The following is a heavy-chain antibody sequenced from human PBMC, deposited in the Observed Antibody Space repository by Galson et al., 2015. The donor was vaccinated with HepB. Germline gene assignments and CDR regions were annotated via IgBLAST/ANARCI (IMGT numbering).Heavy chain of an antibody. CDR2: LSGSGSST. CDR3: AKGTEAGFRVPDS. J-gene: IGHJ4*02. CDR1: GFTFSSYA. V-gene: IGHV3-23*01. D-gene: IGHD1-14*01. Sequence: SLRLSCAASGFTFSSYAMSWVRQAPGKGLEWVSDLSGSGSSTYYADSVKGRFTISRDNSKNTMYLQMNSLRAEDTAVYYCAKGTEAGFRVPDSWGQGILVTVSS.